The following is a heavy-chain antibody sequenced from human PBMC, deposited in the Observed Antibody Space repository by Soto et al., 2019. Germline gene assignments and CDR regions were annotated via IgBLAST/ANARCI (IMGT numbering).Heavy chain of an antibody. D-gene: IGHD1-1*01. CDR2: FDPEDGET. CDR3: ATEAVKLEGRDY. J-gene: IGHJ4*02. Sequence: ASVKVSCKVSGYTLTELAMHWVRQAPGKGLEWMGGFDPEDGETIYAQKFQGRVTMTEDTSTDTAYMELSSLRSEDTAVYYCATEAVKLEGRDYWGQGTLVTVSS. V-gene: IGHV1-24*01. CDR1: GYTLTELA.